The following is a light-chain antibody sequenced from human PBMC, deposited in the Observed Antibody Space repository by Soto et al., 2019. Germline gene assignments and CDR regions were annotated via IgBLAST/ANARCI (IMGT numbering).Light chain of an antibody. Sequence: QSALTQPASLSGSPGQSITISCTGTRRDISDYDYVSWFQHHPGKTPKLMISEVNNRPSVVSNRCSGSKSGNTAYLSISGLQVEDEVEYFCFSFTTTRPHVFGTGTKVTVL. J-gene: IGLJ1*01. CDR1: RRDISDYDY. V-gene: IGLV2-14*01. CDR2: EVN. CDR3: FSFTTTRPHV.